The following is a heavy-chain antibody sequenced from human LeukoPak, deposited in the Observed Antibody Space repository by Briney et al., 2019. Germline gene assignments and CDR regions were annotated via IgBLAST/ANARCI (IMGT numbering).Heavy chain of an antibody. D-gene: IGHD2-2*01. J-gene: IGHJ4*02. CDR2: TNTNTGNP. CDR1: GYTFTSYY. Sequence: ASVKVSCKASGYTFTSYYMHWVRQAPGQGLEWMGWTNTNTGNPTYAQGFTGRFVFSLDTSVNTAYLQISSLKAEDTAIYYCARVQGYCSTTSCYPHYWGQGTLVTVSS. V-gene: IGHV7-4-1*02. CDR3: ARVQGYCSTTSCYPHY.